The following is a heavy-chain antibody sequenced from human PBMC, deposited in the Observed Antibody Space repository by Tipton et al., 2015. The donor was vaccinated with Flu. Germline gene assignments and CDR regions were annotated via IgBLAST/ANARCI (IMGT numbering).Heavy chain of an antibody. CDR2: IYYSGST. CDR1: GGSISSSSYY. D-gene: IGHD6-19*01. CDR3: ARDRGSSGWSDY. J-gene: IGHJ4*02. Sequence: LSLTCTVSGGSISSSSYYWGWIRQPPGKGLEWIGSIYYSGSTYYNPSLKSRVAISVDTSKNQFALKLSSVTAADTAVYYCARDRGSSGWSDYWGQGTLVTVSS. V-gene: IGHV4-39*06.